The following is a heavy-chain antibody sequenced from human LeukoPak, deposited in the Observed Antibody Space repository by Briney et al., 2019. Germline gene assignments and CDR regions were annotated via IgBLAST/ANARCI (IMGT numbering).Heavy chain of an antibody. CDR1: GGSISSNSYY. CDR2: IYYTGNT. D-gene: IGHD3/OR15-3a*01. Sequence: SETLSLTCTVSGGSISSNSYYWGWIRQPPGKGLEWIGSIYYTGNTYYNASLKSRVTISIDTSNNQISLRLISVTATDTAMYYCARQTGSGLFTLPGGQGTLVTVSS. CDR3: ARQTGSGLFTLP. J-gene: IGHJ4*02. V-gene: IGHV4-39*01.